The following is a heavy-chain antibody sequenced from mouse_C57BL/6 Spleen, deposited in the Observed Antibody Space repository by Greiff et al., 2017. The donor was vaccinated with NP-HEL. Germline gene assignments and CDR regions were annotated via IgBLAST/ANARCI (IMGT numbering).Heavy chain of an antibody. D-gene: IGHD1-1*01. V-gene: IGHV5-9*01. Sequence: EVQVVESGGGLVKPGGSLKLSCAASGFTFSSYTMSWVRQTPEKRLEWVATISGGGGYTYYPDSVKGRFTISRDNAKNTLYLQMSSLRSEDTALYDWARQGYGSSYVFAYWGQGTLVTVSA. J-gene: IGHJ3*01. CDR1: GFTFSSYT. CDR3: ARQGYGSSYVFAY. CDR2: ISGGGGYT.